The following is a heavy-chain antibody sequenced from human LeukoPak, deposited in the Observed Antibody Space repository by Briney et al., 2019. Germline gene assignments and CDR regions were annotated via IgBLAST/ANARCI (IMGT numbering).Heavy chain of an antibody. J-gene: IGHJ4*02. CDR3: VRGRNGFDY. CDR1: GFIFSDHY. Sequence: GGSLRLSCAASGFIFSDHYMAWVRQAPGKGLEWVGRIRNKANSHTTEYAASVKGRFTVSRDNSKNSLYLQMNSLKTEDTAVYYCVRGRNGFDYWGPGTLVTVSS. V-gene: IGHV3-72*01. CDR2: IRNKANSHTT. D-gene: IGHD2-8*01.